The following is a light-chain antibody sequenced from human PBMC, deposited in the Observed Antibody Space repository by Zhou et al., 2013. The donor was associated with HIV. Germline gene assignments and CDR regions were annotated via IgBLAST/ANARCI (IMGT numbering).Light chain of an antibody. CDR1: QSVSSSY. Sequence: PGERVTLSCRASQSVSSSYLTWYQQKPGQAPRLLIYGASTRATGVPARFSGSGSGRDFTLTISGLQPDDFALYYCQQYDTWPSFGQGTKLQIK. V-gene: IGKV3D-7*01. CDR2: GAS. J-gene: IGKJ2*01. CDR3: QQYDTWPS.